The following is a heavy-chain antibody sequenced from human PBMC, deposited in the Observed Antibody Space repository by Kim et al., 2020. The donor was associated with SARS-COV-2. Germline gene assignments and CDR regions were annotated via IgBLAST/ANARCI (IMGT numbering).Heavy chain of an antibody. CDR1: GGSISSGGYY. CDR2: IYYSGST. V-gene: IGHV4-31*03. J-gene: IGHJ5*02. D-gene: IGHD3-3*01. CDR3: ARVLGAITIFGVVIVNWFDP. Sequence: SETLSLTCTVSGGSISSGGYYWSWIRQHPGKGLEWIWYIYYSGSTYYNPSLKSRVTISVDTSKNQFSLKLSSVTAADTAVYYCARVLGAITIFGVVIVNWFDPWGQGTLVTVSS.